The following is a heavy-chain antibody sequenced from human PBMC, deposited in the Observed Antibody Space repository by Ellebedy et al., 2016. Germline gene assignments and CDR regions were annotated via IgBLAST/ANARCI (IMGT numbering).Heavy chain of an antibody. CDR3: ARAAALNYYYYYMDV. J-gene: IGHJ6*03. CDR2: MNPNSGNT. CDR1: GYTFTSYD. V-gene: IGHV1-8*01. D-gene: IGHD2-2*01. Sequence: ASVKVSXXASGYTFTSYDINWVRQATGQGLEWMGWMNPNSGNTGYAQKFQGRVTMTRNTSISTAYMELSSLRSEDTAVYYCARAAALNYYYYYMDVWGKGTTVTVSS.